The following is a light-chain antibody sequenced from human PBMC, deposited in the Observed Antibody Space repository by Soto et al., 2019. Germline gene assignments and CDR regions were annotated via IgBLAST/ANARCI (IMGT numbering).Light chain of an antibody. V-gene: IGKV3-20*01. CDR2: DTS. Sequence: EIVLTQSPGTLSLSPGERATLSYRASQSLTNSFIAWYQQKPGQAPRLLIYDTSSRATGIPDRFSGSGSGTDFTLTISRLEPEDFAVYYCQQYGTSRHGTFGQGTRLEIK. CDR3: QQYGTSRHGT. CDR1: QSLTNSF. J-gene: IGKJ5*01.